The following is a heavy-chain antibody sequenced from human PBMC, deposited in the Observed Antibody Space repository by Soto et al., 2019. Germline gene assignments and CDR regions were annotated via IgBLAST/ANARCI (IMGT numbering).Heavy chain of an antibody. J-gene: IGHJ6*02. D-gene: IGHD6-13*01. Sequence: QVQLQESGPGLVKPSETLSLTCTVSGGSISSYYWSWIRQPAGKGLEWIGSIYTSGSTNYNPSLKSRVTMSLDTSKNQFSLKLSSVTAADTAVYYCASDSSFAAAGVYYYYGMDVWGHGTTVTVSS. CDR2: IYTSGST. V-gene: IGHV4-4*07. CDR3: ASDSSFAAAGVYYYYGMDV. CDR1: GGSISSYY.